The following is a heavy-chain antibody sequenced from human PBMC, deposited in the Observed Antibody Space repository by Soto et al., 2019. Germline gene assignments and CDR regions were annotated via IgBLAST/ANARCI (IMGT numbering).Heavy chain of an antibody. V-gene: IGHV3-33*01. D-gene: IGHD6-13*01. Sequence: GGSLRLSCAASGFTFSSYGMHWVRQAPGKGLEWVAVIWYDGSNKYYADSVKGRFTISRDNSKNTLYLQMNSLRAEDTAVYYYARDRGSSWLSYYYYYGMDVWGQGTTVTVSS. CDR1: GFTFSSYG. J-gene: IGHJ6*02. CDR3: ARDRGSSWLSYYYYYGMDV. CDR2: IWYDGSNK.